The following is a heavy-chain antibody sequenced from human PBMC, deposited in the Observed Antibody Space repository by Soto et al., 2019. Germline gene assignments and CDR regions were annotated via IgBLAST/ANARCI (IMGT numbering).Heavy chain of an antibody. CDR2: IDPSDSYT. Sequence: PGESLKISCKGSGYSFTSYWISWVRQMPGKGLEWMGRIDPSDSYTNYSPSFQGHVTISADKSISTAYLQWSSLKASDTAMYYCASTLSSISYSSGWYPPPYYYGMDVWGQGTTVTVSS. V-gene: IGHV5-10-1*01. J-gene: IGHJ6*02. CDR1: GYSFTSYW. D-gene: IGHD6-19*01. CDR3: ASTLSSISYSSGWYPPPYYYGMDV.